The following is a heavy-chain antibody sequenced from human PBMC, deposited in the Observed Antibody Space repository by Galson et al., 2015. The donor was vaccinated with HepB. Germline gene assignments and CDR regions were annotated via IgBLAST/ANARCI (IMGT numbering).Heavy chain of an antibody. Sequence: SLRLSCAASGFTFSDYYMSWIRQAPGKGLEWVSYISSSGSTMYYADSVKGRFTISRDNAKNSLYLQMNSLRAEDTAVYYCARGLHTVTTSFDYWGQGTLVTVSS. CDR1: GFTFSDYY. CDR3: ARGLHTVTTSFDY. V-gene: IGHV3-11*01. D-gene: IGHD4-17*01. CDR2: ISSSGSTM. J-gene: IGHJ4*02.